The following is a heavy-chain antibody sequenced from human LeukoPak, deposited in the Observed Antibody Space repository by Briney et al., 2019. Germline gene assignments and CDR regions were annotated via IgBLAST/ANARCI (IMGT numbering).Heavy chain of an antibody. Sequence: GSQSLSCAASGFPFRRYWMSWVREGPGKGREWVGNIKQEGSEKYYVDSVKGGFTISRDKDKKAMCLQMKSLRAEDTAVYYCARARNYDFWSGPLGFYYYMDVWGKGTTVPVSS. CDR1: GFPFRRYW. J-gene: IGHJ6*03. CDR2: IKQEGSEK. D-gene: IGHD3-3*01. V-gene: IGHV3-7*01. CDR3: ARARNYDFWSGPLGFYYYMDV.